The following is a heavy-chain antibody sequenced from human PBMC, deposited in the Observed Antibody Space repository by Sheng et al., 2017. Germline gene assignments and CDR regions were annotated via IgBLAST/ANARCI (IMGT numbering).Heavy chain of an antibody. J-gene: IGHJ4*02. V-gene: IGHV3-21*02. D-gene: IGHD3-16*01. CDR2: ISSNSDYR. Sequence: EVLLMDSGGGLVKPGESLRLSCAASGFTFSSYTLNWVRQAPGKGLEWVSSISSNSDYRYYAESMRGRFTISRDNAKNSLSLQMTRLAAEDTAVYYCTTSINWDFDNWGQGTLV. CDR1: GFTFSSYT. CDR3: TTSINWDFDN.